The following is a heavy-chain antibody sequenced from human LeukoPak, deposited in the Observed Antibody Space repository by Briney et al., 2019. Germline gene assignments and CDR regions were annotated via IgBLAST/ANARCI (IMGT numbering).Heavy chain of an antibody. J-gene: IGHJ1*01. Sequence: PGGSLRLSCAASGFTFSSYAMHWVRQAPGKGLEYVSAISSNGGSTYYANSVKGRFTISRDNSKNTLYLQVGSLRAEDMAVYYCARGSGSYLTPAEYFQHWGQGTLVTVSS. CDR3: ARGSGSYLTPAEYFQH. CDR1: GFTFSSYA. CDR2: ISSNGGST. D-gene: IGHD1-26*01. V-gene: IGHV3-64*01.